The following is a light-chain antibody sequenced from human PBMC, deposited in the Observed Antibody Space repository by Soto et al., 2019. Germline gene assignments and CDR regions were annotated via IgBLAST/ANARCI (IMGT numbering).Light chain of an antibody. CDR3: SSYAGSNNHVV. V-gene: IGLV2-8*01. J-gene: IGLJ2*01. CDR1: SSDVGGYDY. CDR2: AVT. Sequence: QSVLTQPPSASGSPGQSVTISCTGTSSDVGGYDYVSWYQQHPGKAPKLMIYAVTKRPSGVPDRFSGSKSGNTASLTVSGLQAEDEADYYCSSYAGSNNHVVFGGGTQLTVL.